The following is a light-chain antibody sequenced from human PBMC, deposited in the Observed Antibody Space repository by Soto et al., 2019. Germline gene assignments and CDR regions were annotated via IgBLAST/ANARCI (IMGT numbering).Light chain of an antibody. Sequence: EVVMTQSPATLSVSPGERATLSCRASQSVSNKLAWYQHRPGQAPRLLIFRASSRASGIPARFSGSGSGTEFTLTISSLQSEDFAVYYCQQYNNWVTFGQGTRLEIK. CDR1: QSVSNK. CDR3: QQYNNWVT. V-gene: IGKV3-15*01. J-gene: IGKJ5*01. CDR2: RAS.